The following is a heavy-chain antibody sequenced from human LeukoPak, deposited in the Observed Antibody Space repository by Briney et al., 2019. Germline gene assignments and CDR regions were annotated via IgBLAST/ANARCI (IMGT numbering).Heavy chain of an antibody. Sequence: GRSLRLSCAASGFTFSSYAMHWVRQAPGKGLEWVAVISYDGSNKYYADSVKGRFTISRDNSKNTLYLQMNSLRAEDTAVYYCAKSRYDSSGYYKYFDYWGREPWSPSPQ. CDR1: GFTFSSYA. D-gene: IGHD3-22*01. CDR3: AKSRYDSSGYYKYFDY. CDR2: ISYDGSNK. J-gene: IGHJ4*02. V-gene: IGHV3-30-3*01.